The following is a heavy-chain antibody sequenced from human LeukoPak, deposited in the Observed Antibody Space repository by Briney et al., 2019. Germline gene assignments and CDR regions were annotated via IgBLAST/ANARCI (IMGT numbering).Heavy chain of an antibody. V-gene: IGHV3-33*01. D-gene: IGHD5-24*01. CDR1: GFTFSSYG. J-gene: IGHJ4*02. CDR2: IWYDGSNK. Sequence: GGSLRLSCAAPGFTFSSYGMHWVRQAPGKGLEWVAVIWYDGSNKYYADSVKGRFTISRDNSKNTLYLQMNSLRAEDTAVYYCARDRGEMATIYYFDYWGQGTLVTVSS. CDR3: ARDRGEMATIYYFDY.